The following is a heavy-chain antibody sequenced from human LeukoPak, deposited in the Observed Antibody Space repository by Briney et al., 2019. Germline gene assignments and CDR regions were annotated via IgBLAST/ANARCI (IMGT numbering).Heavy chain of an antibody. CDR1: GFSLTSGYY. CDR2: VYHSESP. V-gene: IGHV4-38-2*01. CDR3: GRLDCGYDTDI. Sequence: SETLSLTCDVLGFSLTSGYYWAWIRQPPGKGLEWIGHVYHSESPYYNPSLKSRVTISIDTSKDHLYLTLNSVTAADTAVYYCGRLDCGYDTDIWGQGTLVTVS. D-gene: IGHD5-12*01. J-gene: IGHJ4*02.